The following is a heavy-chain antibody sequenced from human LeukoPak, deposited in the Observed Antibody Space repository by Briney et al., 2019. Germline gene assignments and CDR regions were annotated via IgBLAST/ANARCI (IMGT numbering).Heavy chain of an antibody. CDR3: AREVADYGGYYYYHYMDV. CDR2: IYYSGST. CDR1: GGSISSSSYY. V-gene: IGHV4-39*07. D-gene: IGHD4-23*01. Sequence: SETLSLTCTVSGGSISSSSYYWGWIRQPPGKGLGWIGSIYYSGSTYYNPSLKSRVTISVDTSKNQFSLKLSSVTAADTAMYYCAREVADYGGYYYYHYMDVWGKGTTVTISS. J-gene: IGHJ6*03.